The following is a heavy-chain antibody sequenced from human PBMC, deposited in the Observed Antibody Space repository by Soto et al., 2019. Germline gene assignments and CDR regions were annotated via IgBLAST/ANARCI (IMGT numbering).Heavy chain of an antibody. D-gene: IGHD2-21*02. Sequence: EVQLVESGGGLVKPGGSLRLSCAASGFTFSSYSMNWVRQAPGKGLEWVSSISSSSSYIYYADSVKGRFTISRDNAKNSLYLQMNSLRAEDTAVYYCALNCGGDCRPEPNDYWGQGTLVTVSS. CDR3: ALNCGGDCRPEPNDY. CDR1: GFTFSSYS. J-gene: IGHJ4*02. CDR2: ISSSSSYI. V-gene: IGHV3-21*01.